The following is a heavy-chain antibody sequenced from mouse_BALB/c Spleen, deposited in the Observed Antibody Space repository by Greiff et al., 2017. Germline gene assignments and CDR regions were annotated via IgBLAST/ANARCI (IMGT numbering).Heavy chain of an antibody. CDR3: AKSYDGYYAWFAY. V-gene: IGHV3-8*02. CDR1: GVSITSGY. D-gene: IGHD2-3*01. CDR2: ISYSGST. J-gene: IGHJ3*01. Sequence: EVKLMESGPSLVKPSQTLSLTCSVTGVSITSGYWNWIRKFPGNKLEYMGYISYSGSTYYNPSLKSRISITRDTSKNQYYLQLKSVTTEDTATYYCAKSYDGYYAWFAYWGQGTLVTVSA.